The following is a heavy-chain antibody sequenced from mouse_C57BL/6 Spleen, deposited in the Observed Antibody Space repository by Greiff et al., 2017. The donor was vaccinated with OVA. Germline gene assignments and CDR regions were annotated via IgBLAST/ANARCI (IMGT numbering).Heavy chain of an antibody. V-gene: IGHV1-7*01. D-gene: IGHD1-1*01. CDR1: GYTFTSYW. J-gene: IGHJ4*01. CDR2: INPSSGYT. Sequence: VQLQQSGAELAKPGASVKLSCKASGYTFTSYWMHWVKQRPGQGLEWIGYINPSSGYTKYNQKFKDKATLTADKSSSTAYMQLSSLTYEDSAVYYSASWARNYYGSSSGYYAMDYWGQGTSVTVSS. CDR3: ASWARNYYGSSSGYYAMDY.